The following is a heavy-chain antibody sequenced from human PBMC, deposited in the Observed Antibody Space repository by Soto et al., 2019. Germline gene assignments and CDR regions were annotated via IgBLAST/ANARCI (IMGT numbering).Heavy chain of an antibody. J-gene: IGHJ4*02. V-gene: IGHV4-61*01. CDR3: ARAVKERQLAFDY. CDR1: GGSVSSGSYY. CDR2: IYYSGST. Sequence: SETLSLTCTVSGGSVSSGSYYWSWIRQPPGKGLEWIGYIYYSGSTNYNPSLKSRVTISVDTSKNQFSLKLSSVTAADTAVYYCARAVKERQLAFDYWGQGTLVTVSS. D-gene: IGHD6-13*01.